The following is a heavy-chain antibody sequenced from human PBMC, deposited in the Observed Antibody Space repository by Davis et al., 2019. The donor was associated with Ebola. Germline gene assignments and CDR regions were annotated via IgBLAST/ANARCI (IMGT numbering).Heavy chain of an antibody. V-gene: IGHV4-34*01. J-gene: IGHJ5*02. CDR3: AQRPRNRKGPDRNRWFDP. CDR2: INHSGST. D-gene: IGHD1-14*01. Sequence: PSETLSLTCAVYGGSFSGYYWSWIRQPPGKGLEWIGEINHSGSTNYNPSLKSRVTISVDTSKNQFSLKLSSVTAADTAVYYCAQRPRNRKGPDRNRWFDPWGQGTLVTVSS. CDR1: GGSFSGYY.